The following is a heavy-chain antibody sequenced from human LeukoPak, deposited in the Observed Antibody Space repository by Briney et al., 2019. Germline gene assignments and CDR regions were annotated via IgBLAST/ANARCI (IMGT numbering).Heavy chain of an antibody. D-gene: IGHD3-10*01. CDR1: GFTFSSYS. V-gene: IGHV3-48*04. J-gene: IGHJ4*02. CDR2: ISSGSSTI. CDR3: AREGIGSLHY. Sequence: PGGSLRLSCAASGFTFSSYSMNWVRQAPGKGLEWVSYISSGSSTIYYADSVKGRFTISRDNAKNSLYLQMNSLRAEDTAVYYCAREGIGSLHYWGQGTLVTVSS.